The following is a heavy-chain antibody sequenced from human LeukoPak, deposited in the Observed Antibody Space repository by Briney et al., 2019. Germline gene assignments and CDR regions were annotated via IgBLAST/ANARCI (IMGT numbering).Heavy chain of an antibody. CDR3: ARYNSGWFFSCYYYYMDV. Sequence: GGSLRLSCAASGFTFSDYGMHWVRQAPGKGLEWVAFVLYDGSDKYVDSVKGRFTISRDNSKNTLYLQMNSLRAEDTAVYYCARYNSGWFFSCYYYYMDVWGKGTTVTISS. V-gene: IGHV3-30*02. J-gene: IGHJ6*03. CDR1: GFTFSDYG. D-gene: IGHD6-19*01. CDR2: VLYDGSDK.